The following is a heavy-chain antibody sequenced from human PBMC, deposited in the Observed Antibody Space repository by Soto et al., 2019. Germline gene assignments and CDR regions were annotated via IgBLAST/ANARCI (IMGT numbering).Heavy chain of an antibody. V-gene: IGHV4-34*01. CDR2: INHSGST. J-gene: IGHJ5*02. D-gene: IGHD1-26*01. CDR3: ARGGYYGRRPYNWFDP. CDR1: GGSFSGYY. Sequence: PSETLSLTCAVYGGSFSGYYWSWIRQPPGKGLEWIGEINHSGSTNYNPSLKSRVTISVDTSKNQFSLKLSSVTAADTAVYYCARGGYYGRRPYNWFDPWGQGTLVTVSS.